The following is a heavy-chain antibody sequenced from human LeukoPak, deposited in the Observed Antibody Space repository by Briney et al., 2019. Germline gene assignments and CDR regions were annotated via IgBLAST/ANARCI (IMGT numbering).Heavy chain of an antibody. D-gene: IGHD3-3*01. CDR2: ISGSGTT. CDR1: GFTFSSYA. J-gene: IGHJ3*02. V-gene: IGHV3-23*01. CDR3: AKQRDYDFWRGYYFDI. Sequence: GGSLRLSCTASGFTFSSYAMTWVRQAPGKGLEWVSSISGSGTTYYADSVKGRFTISRDNSKNTLYLQMNSLRAEDTAVYYCAKQRDYDFWRGYYFDIWGQGTMVTVSS.